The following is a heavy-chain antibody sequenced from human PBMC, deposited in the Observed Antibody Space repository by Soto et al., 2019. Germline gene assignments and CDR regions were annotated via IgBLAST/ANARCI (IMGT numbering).Heavy chain of an antibody. CDR1: GGTFSSYA. CDR2: IIPIFGTA. D-gene: IGHD4-17*01. J-gene: IGHJ4*02. CDR3: ARESTTVVTPWYFDY. V-gene: IGHV1-69*13. Sequence: VASVKVSCKASGGTFSSYAISWVRQAPGQGLEWMGGIIPIFGTANYAQKFQGRVTITADESTSTAYMELSSLRSEDTAVYYCARESTTVVTPWYFDYWGQGTLVTVSS.